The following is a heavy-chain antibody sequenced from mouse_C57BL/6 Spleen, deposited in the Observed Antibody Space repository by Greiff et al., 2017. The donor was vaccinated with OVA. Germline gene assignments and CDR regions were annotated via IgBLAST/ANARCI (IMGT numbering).Heavy chain of an antibody. CDR3: TTGRYFDV. Sequence: VQLQQSGAELVRPGASVKLSCTASGFNIKDDYMHWVKQRPEQGLEWIGWIDPENGDTEYASKFQGKATITADTSSNTAYLQLSSLTSEDTAVYYCTTGRYFDVGGTGTTVTVPS. J-gene: IGHJ1*03. CDR2: IDPENGDT. V-gene: IGHV14-4*01. CDR1: GFNIKDDY.